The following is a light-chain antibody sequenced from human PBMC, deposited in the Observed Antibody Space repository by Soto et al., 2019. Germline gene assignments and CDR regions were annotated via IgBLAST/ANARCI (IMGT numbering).Light chain of an antibody. Sequence: SYELTQPPSVSVAPGQTARITCGGNNIGDKSVHWYQQNPGQAPVLVDYDDSDRPSGIPDRFSGSNSGDTATLTIRRVEAWDEAEYYGHVWDSSSNHYVFGTGTQLPVL. J-gene: IGLJ1*01. CDR3: HVWDSSSNHYV. CDR2: DDS. CDR1: NIGDKS. V-gene: IGLV3-21*02.